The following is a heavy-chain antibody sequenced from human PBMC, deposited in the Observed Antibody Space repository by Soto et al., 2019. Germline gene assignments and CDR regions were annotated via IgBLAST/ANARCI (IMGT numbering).Heavy chain of an antibody. J-gene: IGHJ4*02. D-gene: IGHD5-12*01. CDR2: INPSGGST. V-gene: IGHV1-46*01. CDR1: GYTFASYN. CDR3: AVEVATINDY. Sequence: QVHLVQSGAEMKKPGASVKVSCKASGYTFASYNIHWVRQAPGQGLEWMGIINPSGGSTSYAQKFQGRVTMTRDTSTSTVYMELSSLRSDDTAVYYCAVEVATINDYWGQGTLVTVSS.